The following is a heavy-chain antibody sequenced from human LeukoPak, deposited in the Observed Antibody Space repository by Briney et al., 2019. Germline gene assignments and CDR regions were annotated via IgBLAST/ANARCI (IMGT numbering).Heavy chain of an antibody. D-gene: IGHD3-22*01. J-gene: IGHJ4*02. V-gene: IGHV4-39*01. Sequence: KPSETLSLTCTVSGGSISSSSYYWGWIRQPPGKGLEWIGSIYYSGSTYYNPSLKSRVTISVDTSKNQFSLKLSSVTAADTAVYYSARPSSGCSPYYFDYWGQGTLVTVSS. CDR2: IYYSGST. CDR1: GGSISSSSYY. CDR3: ARPSSGCSPYYFDY.